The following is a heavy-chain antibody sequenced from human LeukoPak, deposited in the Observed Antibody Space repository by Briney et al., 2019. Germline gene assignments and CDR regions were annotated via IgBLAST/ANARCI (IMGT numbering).Heavy chain of an antibody. D-gene: IGHD2-2*01. J-gene: IGHJ4*02. CDR2: ISSSSSYI. CDR1: GFTFSSYS. Sequence: PGGSLRLSCAASGFTFSSYSMNWVRQAPGKGLEWVSSISSSSSYIYYADSVKGRFTISRDNAKNSLYLQMNSLRAEDTAVYYCAREAVVPATPSDYWGQGTLVTVSS. V-gene: IGHV3-21*01. CDR3: AREAVVPATPSDY.